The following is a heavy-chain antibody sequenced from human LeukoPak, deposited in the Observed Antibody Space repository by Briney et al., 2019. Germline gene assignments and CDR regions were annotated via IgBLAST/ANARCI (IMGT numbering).Heavy chain of an antibody. CDR2: INPNSGGT. V-gene: IGHV1-2*02. CDR3: ARGGLRVMVYRLYYMDV. D-gene: IGHD2-8*01. CDR1: RYTFIGYY. J-gene: IGHJ6*03. Sequence: ASVKVSCKASRYTFIGYYMHWVRQAPGQGLEWMGWINPNSGGTNYAQKFQGRVTMTRDTSISTAYMELTRLRSDDTAVYYCARGGLRVMVYRLYYMDVWGKGTTVTVSS.